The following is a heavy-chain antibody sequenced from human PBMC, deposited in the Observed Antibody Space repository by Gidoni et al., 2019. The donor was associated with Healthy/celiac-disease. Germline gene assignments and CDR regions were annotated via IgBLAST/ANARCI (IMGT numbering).Heavy chain of an antibody. CDR3: ARHEGSYFGCSSTSCFRGSTVMDV. D-gene: IGHD2-2*01. V-gene: IGHV4-39*01. CDR2: IYYSGST. Sequence: QLQLQESGPGLVKPSETLSLTCTVSGGSISSSSYYWGWFRQPPGKGLEWIGSIYYSGSTYYNPSLKSRVTISVDTSKNQFSLKLSSVTAADTAVYYCARHEGSYFGCSSTSCFRGSTVMDVWGQGTTVTVSS. J-gene: IGHJ6*02. CDR1: GGSISSSSYY.